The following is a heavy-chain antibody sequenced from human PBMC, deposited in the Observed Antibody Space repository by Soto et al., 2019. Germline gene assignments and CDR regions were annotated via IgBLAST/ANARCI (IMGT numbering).Heavy chain of an antibody. V-gene: IGHV1-69*01. J-gene: IGHJ5*02. Sequence: QVQLVQSGAEVKKPGSSVKVSCKASGGTFSSYAISWVRQAPGQGLEWMGGIIPIFGTANYAQKFQGRVTIPADESTSTAYMELRNLRSEDTAVYYCARDTTIGTNWFEPWGQGTLVTVSS. D-gene: IGHD2-2*01. CDR3: ARDTTIGTNWFEP. CDR2: IIPIFGTA. CDR1: GGTFSSYA.